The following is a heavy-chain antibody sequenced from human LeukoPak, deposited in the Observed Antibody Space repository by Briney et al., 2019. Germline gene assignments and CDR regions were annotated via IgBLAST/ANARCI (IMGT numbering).Heavy chain of an antibody. CDR1: GFTFSSYA. D-gene: IGHD3-3*01. V-gene: IGHV3-23*01. Sequence: GGSLRLSCAASGFTFSSYAMSWVRQAPGKGLEWVSAISGSGGSTYHADSVKGRFTISRDNSKNTLYLQMNSLRAEDTAVYYCAKAEDITIFGVAPKDYWGQGTLVTVSS. CDR2: ISGSGGST. CDR3: AKAEDITIFGVAPKDY. J-gene: IGHJ4*02.